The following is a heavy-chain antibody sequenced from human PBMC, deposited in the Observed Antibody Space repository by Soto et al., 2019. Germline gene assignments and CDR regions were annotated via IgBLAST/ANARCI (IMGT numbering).Heavy chain of an antibody. Sequence: PSVKVSFKSSGYTFASYYMHWVLQAPGQGLEWMGIINPSGGSTSYAQKFQGRVTMTRDTSTSTVYMELSSLRSEDTAVYYCARDPKDYDSSGYLFGYWGQGTLVTVS. CDR3: ARDPKDYDSSGYLFGY. J-gene: IGHJ4*02. CDR2: INPSGGST. D-gene: IGHD3-22*01. V-gene: IGHV1-46*01. CDR1: GYTFASYY.